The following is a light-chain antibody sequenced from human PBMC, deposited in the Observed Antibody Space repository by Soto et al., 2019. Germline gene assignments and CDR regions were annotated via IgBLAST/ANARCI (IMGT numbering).Light chain of an antibody. V-gene: IGLV2-14*01. J-gene: IGLJ2*01. CDR1: GSDVGGYNY. CDR3: SSYTSASTPLV. Sequence: QSVLTQPASVSGSPGRSITISCTGTGSDVGGYNYVSWYQQHPGKAPKVMIYDVSNRPSGVSNRFSGSKSGNTASLTISGLQAEDEADYYCSSYTSASTPLVFGGGTKLTVL. CDR2: DVS.